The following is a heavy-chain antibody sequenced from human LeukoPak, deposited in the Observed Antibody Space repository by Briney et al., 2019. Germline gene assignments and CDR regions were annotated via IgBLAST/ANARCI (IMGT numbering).Heavy chain of an antibody. CDR3: ARDVGYSYGYAYYYYGMDV. Sequence: SETLSLTCTVSGGSISSYYWSWIRQPPGKGLEWIGYIYYSGSTNYNPCLKSRVTISVDTSKNQFSLKLSSVTAADTAVYYCARDVGYSYGYAYYYYGMDVWGQGTTVTVSS. V-gene: IGHV4-59*01. CDR1: GGSISSYY. J-gene: IGHJ6*02. D-gene: IGHD5-18*01. CDR2: IYYSGST.